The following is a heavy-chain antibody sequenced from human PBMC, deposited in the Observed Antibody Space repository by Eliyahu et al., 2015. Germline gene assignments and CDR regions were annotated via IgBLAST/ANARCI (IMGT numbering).Heavy chain of an antibody. CDR1: GFTFSSXA. J-gene: IGHJ2*01. CDR2: IGGSGGTT. Sequence: EVQLLESGGGLVQPGGSLRLSCAASGFTFSSXAMSWVRQAPGKGLEWVSGIGGSGGTTYYADSVKGRFTISRDNSKNTLYLQMNSLRAEDTAVYYCAKDACSGGSCYLWYFDLWGRGTLVTVSS. D-gene: IGHD2-15*01. V-gene: IGHV3-23*01. CDR3: AKDACSGGSCYLWYFDL.